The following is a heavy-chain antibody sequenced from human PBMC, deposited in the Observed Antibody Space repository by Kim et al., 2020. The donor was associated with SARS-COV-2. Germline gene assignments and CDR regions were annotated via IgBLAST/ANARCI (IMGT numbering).Heavy chain of an antibody. D-gene: IGHD1-7*01. Sequence: RFTISRDNSKNTLYLQMNSLRAEDTAVYYCAKDGSIMSPSITGTTEYFDYWGQGTLVTVSS. V-gene: IGHV3-23*01. J-gene: IGHJ4*02. CDR3: AKDGSIMSPSITGTTEYFDY.